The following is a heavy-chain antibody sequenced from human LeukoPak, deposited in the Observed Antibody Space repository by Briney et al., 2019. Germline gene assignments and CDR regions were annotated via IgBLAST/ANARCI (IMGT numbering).Heavy chain of an antibody. CDR1: GYSFTNYW. CDR3: ARGGSGWYFDY. J-gene: IGHJ4*01. Sequence: GEHLKISCKGSGYSFTNYWIGWVRQMPGKGLEYMGIIYTVDSDTRYSPSFQSQVTMSVDKSINTAYLQWTSLKASDTAMYYCARGGSGWYFDYWGHGSLVTVSS. D-gene: IGHD6-19*01. V-gene: IGHV5-51*01. CDR2: IYTVDSDT.